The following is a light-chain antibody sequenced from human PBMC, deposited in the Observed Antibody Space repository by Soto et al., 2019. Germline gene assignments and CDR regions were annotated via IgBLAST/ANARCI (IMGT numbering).Light chain of an antibody. CDR2: GAS. Sequence: EIVLTQSPGTLSLSPGDRATLSCRASQSVSSTFLAWYQQKPGRAPRLLIYGASSRATGIPDRFSGSGSGTDFTLTISRLEPEDFAVYYCQQYGSSPRTFGQGTKVEIK. CDR3: QQYGSSPRT. J-gene: IGKJ1*01. V-gene: IGKV3-20*01. CDR1: QSVSSTF.